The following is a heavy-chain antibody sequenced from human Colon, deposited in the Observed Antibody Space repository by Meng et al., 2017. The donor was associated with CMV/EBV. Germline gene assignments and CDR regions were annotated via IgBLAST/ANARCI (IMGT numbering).Heavy chain of an antibody. J-gene: IGHJ4*02. CDR1: GGSVSSGSYY. CDR3: ARDSRGFLDY. Sequence: SETLSLTCTVSGGSVSSGSYYWTWIRQSPGKGLEFIGNIYDRGRPSYESSLQSRVTIAQDTSKTQFSLKLKSVTAADTAIYYCARDSRGFLDYWGQGILVTVSS. V-gene: IGHV4-61*01. CDR2: IYDRGRP. D-gene: IGHD5-12*01.